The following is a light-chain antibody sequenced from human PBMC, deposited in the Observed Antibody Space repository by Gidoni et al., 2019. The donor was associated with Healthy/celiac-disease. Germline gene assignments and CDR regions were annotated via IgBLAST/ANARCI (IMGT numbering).Light chain of an antibody. CDR2: GAS. CDR1: QSASSSY. V-gene: IGKV3-20*01. J-gene: IGKJ2*01. Sequence: DIVLTQSPGTLSLSPGESATLSCRASQSASSSYLAWYQQKPGQAPRLLIYGASSRATGVPDRCSGSGSGTDFTLTISRLEPEDFAVYYCQQYGSSAPLYTVGQGTKLEIK. CDR3: QQYGSSAPLYT.